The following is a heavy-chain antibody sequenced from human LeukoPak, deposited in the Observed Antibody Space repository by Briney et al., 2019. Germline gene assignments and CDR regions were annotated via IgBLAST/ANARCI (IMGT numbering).Heavy chain of an antibody. Sequence: SVRVSCKASGGTFSSYAISWVRQAPGQGLEWMGGIIPIFGTANYAQKFQGRVTITADKSTSTAYMELSSLRSEDTAVYYCARDGAKIAAAGTFDYWGQGTLVTVSS. V-gene: IGHV1-69*06. D-gene: IGHD6-13*01. CDR2: IIPIFGTA. CDR1: GGTFSSYA. J-gene: IGHJ4*02. CDR3: ARDGAKIAAAGTFDY.